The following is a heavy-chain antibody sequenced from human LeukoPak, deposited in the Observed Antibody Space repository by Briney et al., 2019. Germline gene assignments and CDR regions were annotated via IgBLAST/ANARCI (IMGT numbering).Heavy chain of an antibody. CDR2: IIPILGIA. CDR3: ARVGGTYYDFWSGPKGGMDV. D-gene: IGHD3-3*01. CDR1: GGTFSSYA. Sequence: SVKVSCKASGGTFSSYAISWVRQAPGQGLEWMGRIIPILGIANYAQKFQGRVTITADKSTSTAYMELSSLRSEDTAVYYCARVGGTYYDFWSGPKGGMDVWGQGTTVTVSS. J-gene: IGHJ6*02. V-gene: IGHV1-69*04.